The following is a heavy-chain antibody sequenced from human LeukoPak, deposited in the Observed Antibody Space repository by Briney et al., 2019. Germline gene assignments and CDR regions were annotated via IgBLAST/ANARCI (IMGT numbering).Heavy chain of an antibody. V-gene: IGHV4-38-2*02. CDR3: ARKTGDTAMVPEIPDY. CDR1: GYSISSGYY. J-gene: IGHJ4*02. Sequence: PSDTLSLTCTVSGYSISSGYYWGWIRQPPGNGLEWIGSIYHSGSTYYNPSLKSRVTISVDTSKNQFSLKLSSVTAADTAVYYCARKTGDTAMVPEIPDYWDQGTLVTVSS. D-gene: IGHD5-18*01. CDR2: IYHSGST.